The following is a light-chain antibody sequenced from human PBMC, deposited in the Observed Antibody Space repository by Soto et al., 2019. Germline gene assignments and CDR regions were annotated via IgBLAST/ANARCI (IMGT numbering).Light chain of an antibody. Sequence: EVVLTQSPGTLSLSPGERATLSCRASQSVSNNYLAWYQQKPGQSPNLLIFGSSDRATGIPDRFSGSGSEKDFTLTISSLEPEDFAVYYCQQYRSSPPYTFGQGTKLEIK. CDR2: GSS. CDR1: QSVSNNY. J-gene: IGKJ2*01. V-gene: IGKV3-20*01. CDR3: QQYRSSPPYT.